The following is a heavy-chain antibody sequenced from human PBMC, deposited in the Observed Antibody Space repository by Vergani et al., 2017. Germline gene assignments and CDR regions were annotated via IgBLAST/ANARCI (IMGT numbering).Heavy chain of an antibody. CDR1: DDSISSDNLY. D-gene: IGHD1-26*01. CDR2: FYSSGIY. Sequence: QVQLQESGPGLLKPSQTLYLTCTVSDDSISSDNLYWHWLRQPAGKGLEWIGRFYSSGIYNYNPSLNGRVSMSLDTSKNQFSLHLTSVTAADSATYYCASVRRFRGSYFHLGLWGQGALVNVSS. V-gene: IGHV4-61*02. J-gene: IGHJ4*02. CDR3: ASVRRFRGSYFHLGL.